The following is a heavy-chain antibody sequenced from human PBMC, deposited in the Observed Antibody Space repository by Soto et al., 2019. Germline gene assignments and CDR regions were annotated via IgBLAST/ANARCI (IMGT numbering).Heavy chain of an antibody. CDR1: GGTFSSYA. CDR2: MHPLFGTA. D-gene: IGHD6-13*01. V-gene: IGHV1-69*12. CDR3: ARHSCSSTPNYYCGMDV. J-gene: IGHJ6*02. Sequence: QVQLVQSGAEVKKPGSSVKVSCKASGGTFSSYAISWVRQAPGQGLEWMGGMHPLFGTANYAQKYQGIVTISADDSTSTAYMELRSLRSEDTAGYYCARHSCSSTPNYYCGMDVWGQGTTVTVSS.